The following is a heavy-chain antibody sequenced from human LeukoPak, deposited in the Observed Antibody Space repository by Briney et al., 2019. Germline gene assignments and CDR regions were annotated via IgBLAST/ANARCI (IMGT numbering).Heavy chain of an antibody. D-gene: IGHD4-17*01. Sequence: GGSLRLSCTASGFTFGDYAMSWVRQAPGKGLEWVGFIRSKAYGGTTEYAASVKGRFTISRDDSKSIAYLQMNSLKTEDTAVYYCTREFHDYGDYLAFDIWGQGTMVTVSS. J-gene: IGHJ3*02. CDR2: IRSKAYGGTT. CDR1: GFTFGDYA. V-gene: IGHV3-49*04. CDR3: TREFHDYGDYLAFDI.